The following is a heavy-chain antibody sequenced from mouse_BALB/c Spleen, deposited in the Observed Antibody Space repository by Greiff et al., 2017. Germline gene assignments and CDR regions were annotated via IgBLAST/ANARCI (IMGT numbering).Heavy chain of an antibody. J-gene: IGHJ4*01. CDR2: ISDGGSYT. CDR1: GFTFSDYY. CDR3: ARGYGNVAMDY. Sequence: EVQRVESGGGLVKPGGSLKLSCAASGFTFSDYYMYWVRQTPEKRLEWVATISDGGSYTYYPDSVKGRFTISRDNAKNNLYLQMSSLKSEDTAMYYCARGYGNVAMDYWGQGTSVTVSS. V-gene: IGHV5-4*02. D-gene: IGHD2-1*01.